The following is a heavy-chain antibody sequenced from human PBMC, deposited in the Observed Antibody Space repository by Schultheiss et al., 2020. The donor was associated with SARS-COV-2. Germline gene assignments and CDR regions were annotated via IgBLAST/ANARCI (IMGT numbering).Heavy chain of an antibody. CDR3: AKFVRAMVTRPKLYYGMDV. V-gene: IGHV3-23*01. J-gene: IGHJ6*02. Sequence: GGSLRLSCAASGFTFSSYAMSWVRQAPGKGLEWVSAISGSGGSTYYADSVKGRFTISRDNSKNTLYLQMNSLRAEDTAVYYCAKFVRAMVTRPKLYYGMDVWGQGTTVTVSS. CDR1: GFTFSSYA. CDR2: ISGSGGST. D-gene: IGHD5-18*01.